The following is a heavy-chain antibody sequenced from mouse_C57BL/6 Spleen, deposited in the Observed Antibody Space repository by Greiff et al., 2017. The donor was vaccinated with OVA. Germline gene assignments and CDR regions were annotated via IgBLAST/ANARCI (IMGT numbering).Heavy chain of an antibody. J-gene: IGHJ2*01. CDR3: ARGGNLLDY. D-gene: IGHD2-1*01. CDR2: INPGSGGT. Sequence: QVQLKQSGAELVRPGTSVKVSCKASGYAFTNYLIEWVKQRPGQGLEWIGVINPGSGGTNYNEKFKGKATLTADKSSSTAYMQLSSLTYEDSAVYFCARGGNLLDYWGQGTTLTVSS. CDR1: GYAFTNYL. V-gene: IGHV1-54*01.